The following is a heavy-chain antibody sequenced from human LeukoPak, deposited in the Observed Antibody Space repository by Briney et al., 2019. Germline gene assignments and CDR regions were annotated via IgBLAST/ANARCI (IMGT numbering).Heavy chain of an antibody. CDR2: ISSSSSYI. J-gene: IGHJ4*02. CDR3: ARGVLRYFDWLSPYYFDY. D-gene: IGHD3-9*01. CDR1: GFTFSSYS. V-gene: IGHV3-21*01. Sequence: GGSLRLSCAASGFTFSSYSMNWVRQAPGKGLEWVSSISSSSSYIYYADSVKGRFTISRDNAKNSLYLQMNRLRAEDTAVYYCARGVLRYFDWLSPYYFDYWGQGTLVTVSS.